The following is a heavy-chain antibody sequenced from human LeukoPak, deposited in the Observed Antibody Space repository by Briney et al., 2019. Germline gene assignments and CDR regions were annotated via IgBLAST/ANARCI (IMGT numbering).Heavy chain of an antibody. D-gene: IGHD6-19*01. J-gene: IGHJ1*01. Sequence: PGGSLRLSCAASGFTFSSYGMHWVRQAPGKGLEWVAFIRYDGSNKYYADSVKGRFTISRDNSKNTLYLQMDSLRAEDTAVYYCAKGTTSSGRPRVQHWGQGTLVTVFS. V-gene: IGHV3-30*02. CDR1: GFTFSSYG. CDR3: AKGTTSSGRPRVQH. CDR2: IRYDGSNK.